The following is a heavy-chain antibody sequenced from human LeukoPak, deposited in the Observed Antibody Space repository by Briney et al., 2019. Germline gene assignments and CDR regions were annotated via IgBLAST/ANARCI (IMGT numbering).Heavy chain of an antibody. Sequence: GGSLRLSCAASGFTFSSYAMSWVRQAPGKGLEWVSAISGSGGSTYYADSVKGRFTISRDNSKNTLYLQMNSPRAEDTAVYYCAIDYDFWSTVDYYYYGMDVWGQGTTVTVSS. V-gene: IGHV3-23*01. CDR2: ISGSGGST. CDR3: AIDYDFWSTVDYYYYGMDV. J-gene: IGHJ6*02. CDR1: GFTFSSYA. D-gene: IGHD3-3*01.